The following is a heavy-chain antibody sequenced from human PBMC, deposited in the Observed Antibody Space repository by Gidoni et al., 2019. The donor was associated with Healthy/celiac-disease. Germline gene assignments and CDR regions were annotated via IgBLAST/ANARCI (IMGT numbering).Heavy chain of an antibody. CDR3: AREVLSRFTIFGVVLVHWYFDL. Sequence: QVQLQESGPGLVKPSQTLSLTCTVSGGSISSGDYYWTWIRQPPGKGLEWIGYIYYSGSTYYNPSLKSRVTISVDTSKNQFSLKLSSVTAADTAVYYCAREVLSRFTIFGVVLVHWYFDLWGRGTLVTVSS. CDR2: IYYSGST. V-gene: IGHV4-30-4*01. D-gene: IGHD3-3*01. J-gene: IGHJ2*01. CDR1: GGSISSGDYY.